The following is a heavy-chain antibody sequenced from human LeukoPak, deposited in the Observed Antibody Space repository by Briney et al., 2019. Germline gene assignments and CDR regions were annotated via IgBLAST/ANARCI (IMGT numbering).Heavy chain of an antibody. J-gene: IGHJ5*02. Sequence: ASVKVSCKTSGYSFTDYYMHWVRQAPGQGLEWMGWINPNSGGTSSAQKFQGRVTMTRDTSITTVYMEVSWLTSDDTAIYYCARADRLHGGPYLIGPWGQGTLVSVSS. CDR2: INPNSGGT. V-gene: IGHV1-2*02. D-gene: IGHD2-21*01. CDR3: ARADRLHGGPYLIGP. CDR1: GYSFTDYY.